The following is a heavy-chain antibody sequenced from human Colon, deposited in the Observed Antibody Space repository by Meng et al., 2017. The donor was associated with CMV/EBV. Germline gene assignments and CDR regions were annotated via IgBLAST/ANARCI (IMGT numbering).Heavy chain of an antibody. V-gene: IGHV4-30-4*01. CDR1: GDSISSGGHF. J-gene: IGHJ4*02. CDR3: ARGDYDTSGYYFDY. D-gene: IGHD3-22*01. CDR2: TFHTGNA. Sequence: QVQLQESGPGLVKPSQTLSLTCAVSGDSISSGGHFWSWIRQPPGKGLEWIGYTFHTGNAHYNIFLKSRVSISVDTSRNLFSLHMTSVTAADTAVYYCARGDYDTSGYYFDYWGQGTLVTVSS.